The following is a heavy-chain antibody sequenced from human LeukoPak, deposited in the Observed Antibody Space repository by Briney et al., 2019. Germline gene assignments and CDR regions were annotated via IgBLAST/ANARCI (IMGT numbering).Heavy chain of an antibody. D-gene: IGHD4-17*01. CDR3: ARDDYGDQHYYYYYGMDV. J-gene: IGHJ6*02. Sequence: ASVKVSCKASGYTFTSYGISWVRQALGQGLEWMGWISAYNGNTNYAQKLQGRVTMTTDTSTSTAYMELRSLTSDDTAVYYCARDDYGDQHYYYYYGMDVWGQGTTVTVSS. CDR1: GYTFTSYG. V-gene: IGHV1-18*01. CDR2: ISAYNGNT.